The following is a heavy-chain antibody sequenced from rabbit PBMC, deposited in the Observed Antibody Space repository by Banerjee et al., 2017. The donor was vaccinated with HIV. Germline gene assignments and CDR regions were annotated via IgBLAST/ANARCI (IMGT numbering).Heavy chain of an antibody. V-gene: IGHV1S40*01. D-gene: IGHD4-1*01. CDR2: IYAGSGGNT. Sequence: QSLEESGGDLVKPGASLTLTCTASGFSFSSGYYMCWVRQAPGKGLELIACIYAGSGGNTWYASWVNGRFTISKTSSTTVTLQMTSLTAADTATYFCARDLAGVIGWNFNLWGPGTLVTV. CDR1: GFSFSSGYY. CDR3: ARDLAGVIGWNFNL. J-gene: IGHJ4*01.